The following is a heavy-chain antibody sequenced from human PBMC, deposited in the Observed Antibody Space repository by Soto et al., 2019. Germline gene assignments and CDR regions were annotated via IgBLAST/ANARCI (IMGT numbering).Heavy chain of an antibody. CDR2: TYYRSKWYN. CDR3: ARDPPDFHSAFDS. CDR1: GDSVSSNRAA. J-gene: IGHJ4*02. Sequence: SQTLSLTCAISGDSVSSNRAAWNWIRQSPSRGLEWLGRTYYRSKWYNDYAVSVKSRITINPDTSHNQFSLQLNSVTPEDTAVYYRARDPPDFHSAFDSWGQGTLVTVSS. D-gene: IGHD4-4*01. V-gene: IGHV6-1*01.